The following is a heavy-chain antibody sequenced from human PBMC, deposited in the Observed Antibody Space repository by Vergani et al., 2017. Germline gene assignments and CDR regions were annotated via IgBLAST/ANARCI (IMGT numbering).Heavy chain of an antibody. CDR1: GFTVSSNY. CDR3: AKGTPANYWYFDL. CDR2: ISWDGGST. V-gene: IGHV3-43*02. Sequence: EVQLVESGGGLVQPGGSLRLSCAASGFTVSSNYMSWVRQAPGKGLEWVSLISWDGGSTYYADSVKVRFTISRDNSKNSLYLQMNSLITEDTALYYCAKGTPANYWYFDLWGRGTLVTVSS. J-gene: IGHJ2*01.